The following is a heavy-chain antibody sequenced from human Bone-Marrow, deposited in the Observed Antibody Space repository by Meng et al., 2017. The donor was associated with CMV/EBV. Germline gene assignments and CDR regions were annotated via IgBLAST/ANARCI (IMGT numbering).Heavy chain of an antibody. D-gene: IGHD6-13*01. CDR2: INPSGGST. Sequence: QVQLWQSGAEVKKPGAPVKVSCKASGYTFTSHYMHWVRQAPGQGLEWMGIINPSGGSTSYAQKFQGRVTKTRDTSTSTVYMELSSLRSEDTAVYYCARGGIAAAGPFDYWGQGTLVTVSS. V-gene: IGHV1-46*01. J-gene: IGHJ4*02. CDR1: GYTFTSHY. CDR3: ARGGIAAAGPFDY.